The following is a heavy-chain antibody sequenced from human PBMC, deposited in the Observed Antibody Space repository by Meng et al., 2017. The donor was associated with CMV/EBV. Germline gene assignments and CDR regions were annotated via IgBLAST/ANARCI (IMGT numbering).Heavy chain of an antibody. V-gene: IGHV5-51*01. D-gene: IGHD4-11*01. Sequence: GGSLRLSCKGSGYSFTSYWIGWVRQMPGKGLEWMGIIYPGDSDTSYSPSFQGQVTISADKSISTAYLQWSSLKASDTAMYYCARDSDYSNYNYYYGMDVWGQGTTVTVSS. J-gene: IGHJ6*02. CDR1: GYSFTSYW. CDR3: ARDSDYSNYNYYYGMDV. CDR2: IYPGDSDT.